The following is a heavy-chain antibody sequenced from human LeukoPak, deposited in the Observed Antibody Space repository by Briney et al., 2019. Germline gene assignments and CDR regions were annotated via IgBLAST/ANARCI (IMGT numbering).Heavy chain of an antibody. D-gene: IGHD3-22*01. Sequence: SETLSLTCTVSGDSISSSSYYWGWIRQPPGKGLEWIGSIFHSGSTYYNPSLKSRVTISVDTSKNQFSLKLSSVTAADTAVYYCARTKVLPDYYDNSGGFDYWGQGTLVTVSS. V-gene: IGHV4-39*07. CDR3: ARTKVLPDYYDNSGGFDY. J-gene: IGHJ4*02. CDR2: IFHSGST. CDR1: GDSISSSSYY.